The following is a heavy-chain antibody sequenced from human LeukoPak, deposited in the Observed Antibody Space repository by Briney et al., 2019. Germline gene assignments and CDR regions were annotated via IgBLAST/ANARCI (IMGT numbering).Heavy chain of an antibody. J-gene: IGHJ4*02. Sequence: GGSLRLSCAASGFTFSSYAMSWVRQAPGKGLGWVSAISAGGGTTYYGDSVKGRFTISRDKSKTTLYLQTNSLKAEDTAMYYCAKDRDGGSNTRAKGFDYWGQGTLVTVSS. V-gene: IGHV3-23*01. D-gene: IGHD3-16*01. CDR3: AKDRDGGSNTRAKGFDY. CDR2: ISAGGGTT. CDR1: GFTFSSYA.